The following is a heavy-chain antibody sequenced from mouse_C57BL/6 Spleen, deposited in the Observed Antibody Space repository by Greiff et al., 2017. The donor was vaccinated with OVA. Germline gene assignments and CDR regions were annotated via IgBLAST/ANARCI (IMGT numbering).Heavy chain of an antibody. CDR1: GYTFTSYW. CDR3: AKRNEYYWYFDV. Sequence: QVQLQQPGTDLVKPGASVKLSCKASGYTFTSYWMHWVKQRPGQGLEWIGNINPSNGGTNYNEKFKSKTTLTVDKSSSTAVRQLSSLTSEDYAVYYCAKRNEYYWYFDVWGTGTTVTVSS. V-gene: IGHV1-53*01. D-gene: IGHD5-2*01. J-gene: IGHJ1*03. CDR2: INPSNGGT.